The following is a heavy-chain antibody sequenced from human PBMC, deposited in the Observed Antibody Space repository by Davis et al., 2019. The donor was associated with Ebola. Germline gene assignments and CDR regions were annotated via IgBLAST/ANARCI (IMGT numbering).Heavy chain of an antibody. Sequence: PGGSLRLSCAASGFTFSGYGMHWVRQAPGKGLEWVANIKQDGSEKYYVDSVKGRFTISRDNAKNSLYLQMNSLRAEDTAVYYCAREGHYYDFWAGDYWGQGTLVTVSS. V-gene: IGHV3-7*03. CDR2: IKQDGSEK. CDR3: AREGHYYDFWAGDY. D-gene: IGHD3-3*01. CDR1: GFTFSGYG. J-gene: IGHJ4*02.